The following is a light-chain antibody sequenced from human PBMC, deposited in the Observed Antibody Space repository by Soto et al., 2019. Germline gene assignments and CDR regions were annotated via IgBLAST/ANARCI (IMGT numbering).Light chain of an antibody. Sequence: EIVLTQSPATLSLSPGEGATLSCRASQSVGSYLAWYQQKLGQAPRLLIYDAPKRATGIPARFSGSGSGTDVTLTINSLEPEDFAVYYCQQRNYWPITVGQGTRLEIK. CDR1: QSVGSY. J-gene: IGKJ5*01. V-gene: IGKV3-11*01. CDR2: DAP. CDR3: QQRNYWPIT.